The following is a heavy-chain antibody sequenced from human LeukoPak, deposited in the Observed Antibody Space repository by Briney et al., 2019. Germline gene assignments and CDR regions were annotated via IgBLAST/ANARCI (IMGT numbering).Heavy chain of an antibody. V-gene: IGHV4-39*01. D-gene: IGHD4-17*01. Sequence: SETLSLTCNVSGGSISSSSYYWGWIRQPPGKGLEWIGSIYYSGSTYYNPSLKSRVTISVDTSKNQFSLKLSSVTAADTAVYYCASLSDYGDQLDYWGQGTLVTVS. J-gene: IGHJ4*02. CDR3: ASLSDYGDQLDY. CDR1: GGSISSSSYY. CDR2: IYYSGST.